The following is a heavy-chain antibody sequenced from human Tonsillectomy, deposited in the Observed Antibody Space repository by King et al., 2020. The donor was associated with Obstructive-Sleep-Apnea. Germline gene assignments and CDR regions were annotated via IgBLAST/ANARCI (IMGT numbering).Heavy chain of an antibody. CDR3: VPGAWGASYYFDY. J-gene: IGHJ4*02. CDR2: ISSNVGST. D-gene: IGHD1-26*01. CDR1: GFTFSSYA. V-gene: IGHV3-64D*06. Sequence: VQLVESGGGLVQPGGSLRLSCSASGFTFSSYAMHWVRQAPGKGLEYVSAISSNVGSTYYADSVKGRFTISRDNSKNTLYLQMSSLRAEDTAVYYCVPGAWGASYYFDYWGQGTLVTVSS.